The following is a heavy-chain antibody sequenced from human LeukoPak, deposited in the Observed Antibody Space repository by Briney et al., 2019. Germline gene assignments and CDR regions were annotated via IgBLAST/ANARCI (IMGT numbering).Heavy chain of an antibody. Sequence: GGSLRLSCAASGFTVSSNYMSWVRQAPGKGLEWVSVIYSGGSTYYADSVKGRFTISRDNSKNTLYLQMNSLRAEDTAVYYCARVEEGYGSGRRENYYYYMDVWGKGSTVTISS. V-gene: IGHV3-66*01. CDR3: ARVEEGYGSGRRENYYYYMDV. J-gene: IGHJ6*03. CDR1: GFTVSSNY. D-gene: IGHD3-10*01. CDR2: IYSGGST.